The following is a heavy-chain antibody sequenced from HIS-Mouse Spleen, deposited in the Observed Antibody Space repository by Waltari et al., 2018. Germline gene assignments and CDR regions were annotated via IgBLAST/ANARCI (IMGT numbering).Heavy chain of an antibody. J-gene: IGHJ4*02. CDR3: ARTKFGDY. CDR2: INHSGST. V-gene: IGHV4-34*01. CDR1: GGSFSGYS. D-gene: IGHD3-10*01. Sequence: QVQLQQWGAGLLKPSETLSLTCAVYGGSFSGYSWSWIRHPPGNGLEWIGEINHSGSTNYNPSLKSRVTISVDTSKNQFSLKLSSVTAADTAVYYCARTKFGDYWGQGTLVTVSS.